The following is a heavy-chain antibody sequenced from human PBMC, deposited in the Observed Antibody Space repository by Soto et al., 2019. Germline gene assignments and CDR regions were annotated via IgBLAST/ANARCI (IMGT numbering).Heavy chain of an antibody. D-gene: IGHD1-26*01. J-gene: IGHJ4*02. CDR1: GFTFSDHY. CDR3: ARVVGANIDY. Sequence: EVQLVESGGGLVQPGGSLRLSCAASGFTFSDHYMDWVRQAPGKGLEWVGRTRNKANSYTTEYAASVEGRFTISRDDSKNSLYLQMNSLKTEDTAVYYCARVVGANIDYWGQGTLVTVSS. V-gene: IGHV3-72*01. CDR2: TRNKANSYTT.